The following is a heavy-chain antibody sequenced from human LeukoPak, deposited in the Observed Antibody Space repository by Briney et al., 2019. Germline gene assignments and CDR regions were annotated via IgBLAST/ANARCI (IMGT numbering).Heavy chain of an antibody. Sequence: GASVKVSCKVSGYTLTELSMHWVRQAPGKGLEWMGGFDPEDGETIYAQKFQGRVTMTEDTSTDTAYMELSSLRSEDTAVYYCATEVDDYSNYGFDYWGQGTLVTVSS. CDR3: ATEVDDYSNYGFDY. CDR2: FDPEDGET. CDR1: GYTLTELS. V-gene: IGHV1-24*01. J-gene: IGHJ4*02. D-gene: IGHD4-11*01.